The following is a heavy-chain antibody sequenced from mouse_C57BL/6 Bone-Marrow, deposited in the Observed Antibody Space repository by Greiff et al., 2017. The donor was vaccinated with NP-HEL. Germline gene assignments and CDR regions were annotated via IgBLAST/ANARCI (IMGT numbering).Heavy chain of an antibody. Sequence: QVQLQQSGAELAKPGASVKLSCKASGYTFTSYWMHWVKQRPGQGLEWIGYINPSSGYTKYNQKFKDKATLTADKPSSTAYMQLSSLTSEDSAVYYCARHGSRAWFAYWGQGTLVTVSA. D-gene: IGHD1-1*01. CDR2: INPSSGYT. CDR1: GYTFTSYW. J-gene: IGHJ3*01. V-gene: IGHV1-7*01. CDR3: ARHGSRAWFAY.